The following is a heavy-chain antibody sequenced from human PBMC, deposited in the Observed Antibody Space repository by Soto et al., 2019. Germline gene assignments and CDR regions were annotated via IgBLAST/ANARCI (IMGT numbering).Heavy chain of an antibody. V-gene: IGHV3-30*18. D-gene: IGHD4-4*01. CDR2: ISYDGSNR. J-gene: IGHJ4*02. CDR3: ANTVTTNHYFDY. CDR1: GFTFSRYV. Sequence: QVQLVESGGGVVQPGRSLRLSCAASGFTFSRYVMHWVRQAPGKGLEWVAVISYDGSNRYYADSVKGRFTISRDNSKNTLYLQINSLRAEDTAVYYCANTVTTNHYFDYWGQGTLVTVSS.